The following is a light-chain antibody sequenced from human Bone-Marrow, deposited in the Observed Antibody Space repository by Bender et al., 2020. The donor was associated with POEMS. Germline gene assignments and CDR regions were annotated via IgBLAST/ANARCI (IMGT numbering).Light chain of an antibody. Sequence: QSVVTQPPSLSEAPRQRVTISCSGSSSNIGNHGVNWYQQLPGEAPKLFIYYDDLLTPGVSDRFSASKSGTSTSLAIHELHSEDEALYYCSAWDDRLIGWDFGGGSKLTVL. J-gene: IGLJ2*01. CDR2: YDD. V-gene: IGLV1-36*01. CDR1: SSNIGNHG. CDR3: SAWDDRLIGWD.